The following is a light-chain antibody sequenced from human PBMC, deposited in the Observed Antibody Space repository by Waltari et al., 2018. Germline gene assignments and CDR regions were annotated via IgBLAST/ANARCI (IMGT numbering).Light chain of an antibody. CDR2: AAS. V-gene: IGKV1-27*01. Sequence: DIQMTQSPPSLSTSVGDRVTITCRAGQGISNYLSWYQQKPGRVPSLLIYAASTLQSGVPSRFSGSGSGTDFTLTISSLQPEDVATYYCQKYNSAPYTFGQGTKLEIK. CDR3: QKYNSAPYT. J-gene: IGKJ2*01. CDR1: QGISNY.